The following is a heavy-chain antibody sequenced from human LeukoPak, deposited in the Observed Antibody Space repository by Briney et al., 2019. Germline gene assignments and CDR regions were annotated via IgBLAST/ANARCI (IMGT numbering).Heavy chain of an antibody. CDR2: ISSYNGKT. V-gene: IGHV1-18*01. Sequence: ASVKVSCKASGYXFTSYSISWVRQAPGQGLEWAGWISSYNGKTNYGKNVQGRVTMTTDTSTSTAYMELRSLRSDDTAIYYCARNYDSSKDGNDYWGQGTLVTVSS. CDR1: GYXFTSYS. CDR3: ARNYDSSKDGNDY. D-gene: IGHD3-22*01. J-gene: IGHJ4*02.